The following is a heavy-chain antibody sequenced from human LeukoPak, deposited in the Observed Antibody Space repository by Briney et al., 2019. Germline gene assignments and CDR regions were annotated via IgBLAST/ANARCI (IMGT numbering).Heavy chain of an antibody. CDR3: AKGTVRFLEWSHRGYFDY. D-gene: IGHD3-3*01. J-gene: IGHJ4*02. V-gene: IGHV3-23*01. CDR2: ISSTVINT. CDR1: GFTFSNYA. Sequence: PGGSLRLSCAASGFTFSNYAMTWVRQAPGKGLEWVSSISSTVINTYNADSVKGRFTISRDNSKNTLYLQMNSLRADDTRIYYCAKGTVRFLEWSHRGYFDYWGQGILVTVSS.